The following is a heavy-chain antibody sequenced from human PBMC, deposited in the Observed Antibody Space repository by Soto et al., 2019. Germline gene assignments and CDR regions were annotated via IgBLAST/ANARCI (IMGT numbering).Heavy chain of an antibody. V-gene: IGHV5-10-1*01. J-gene: IGHJ6*02. CDR1: GYSSTSYW. CDR2: IEPSDSYT. CDR3: ARRIVPAAIHGYYYYGMDV. D-gene: IGHD2-2*02. Sequence: LKISCKCSGYSSTSYWFSWVRQMPGKGLERMGRIEPSDSYTNYSPSFHGHVTISAHKSISTAYLQWSSLKASDTAMYYCARRIVPAAIHGYYYYGMDVWGQGTTVTVS.